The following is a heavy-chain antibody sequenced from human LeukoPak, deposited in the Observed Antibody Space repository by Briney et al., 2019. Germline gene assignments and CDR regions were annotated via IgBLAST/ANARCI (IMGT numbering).Heavy chain of an antibody. CDR2: ISSSGSTI. Sequence: PGGSLRLSCAASGFTFSSYEMNWVRQAPGKGLEWVSYISSSGSTIYNADSVKGRFTISRDNAKNSLYLQMNSLRAEDMAVYYCARIPGSSRYFDYWGQGTLVTVSS. CDR1: GFTFSSYE. V-gene: IGHV3-48*03. CDR3: ARIPGSSRYFDY. J-gene: IGHJ4*02. D-gene: IGHD6-13*01.